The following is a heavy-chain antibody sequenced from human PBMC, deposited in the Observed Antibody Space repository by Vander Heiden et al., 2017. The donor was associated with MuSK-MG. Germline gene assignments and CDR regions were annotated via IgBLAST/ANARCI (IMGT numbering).Heavy chain of an antibody. V-gene: IGHV1-69*01. Sequence: QVQLVQSGAEVKKPGSSVKVSCKASGGTFSSYAISWVRQPPGQGLEWMGGIIPIFGTANYAQKFQGRVTITADESTRTAYMELSSLRSEDTAVYYCARGPDYYDSSGYYLSGAYYYYGRDVWGQGTTVTVAS. J-gene: IGHJ6*02. D-gene: IGHD3-22*01. CDR2: IIPIFGTA. CDR1: GGTFSSYA. CDR3: ARGPDYYDSSGYYLSGAYYYYGRDV.